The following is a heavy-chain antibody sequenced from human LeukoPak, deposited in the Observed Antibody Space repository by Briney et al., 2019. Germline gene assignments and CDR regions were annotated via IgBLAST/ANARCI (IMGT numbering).Heavy chain of an antibody. CDR3: ARGGYCSSTSCWGP. D-gene: IGHD2-2*01. CDR1: GGSISSGGYY. V-gene: IGHV4-31*03. CDR2: IYYSGST. Sequence: PSETLSLTCTVSGGSISSGGYYWSWIRQHPGKGLEWIGYIYYSGSTYYNPSLKSRVTISVDTSKNQFSLKLSSVTAADTAVYYCARGGYCSSTSCWGPWGQGTLVTVSS. J-gene: IGHJ5*02.